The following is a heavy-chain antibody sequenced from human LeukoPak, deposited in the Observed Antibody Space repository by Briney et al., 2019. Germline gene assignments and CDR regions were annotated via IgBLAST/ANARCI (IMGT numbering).Heavy chain of an antibody. Sequence: SVEVSCKASGGTFSSYAISWVRQAPGQGLEWMGGIIPIFGTANYAQKFQGRVTITADESTSTAYMELSSLRSEDTAVYYCARGSSGYYYGMDVWGQGTTVTVSS. D-gene: IGHD3-22*01. CDR1: GGTFSSYA. CDR3: ARGSSGYYYGMDV. CDR2: IIPIFGTA. J-gene: IGHJ6*02. V-gene: IGHV1-69*13.